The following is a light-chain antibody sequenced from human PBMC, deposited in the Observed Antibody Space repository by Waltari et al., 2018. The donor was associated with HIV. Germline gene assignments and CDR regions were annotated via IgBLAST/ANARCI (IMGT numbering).Light chain of an antibody. Sequence: QSALTQPRAVSGSPGQSVTISCTGTSSDVGDSTYVSWYRQNPGKVPKLMIYDVSKRPSGVPDRFSGSRSGNTASLTISGLQAEDEADYFCCSYAGNYSYVF. CDR2: DVS. V-gene: IGLV2-11*01. CDR3: CSYAGNYSYV. J-gene: IGLJ1*01. CDR1: SSDVGDSTY.